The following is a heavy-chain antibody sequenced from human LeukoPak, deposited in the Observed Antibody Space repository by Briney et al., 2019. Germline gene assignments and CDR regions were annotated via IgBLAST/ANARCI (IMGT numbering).Heavy chain of an antibody. CDR3: AREDGYASYNWFDP. CDR1: GLTFSIYA. Sequence: PSVKVSCKASGLTFSIYAISWVRQAHGQGLEWMGGIIPIFGTANYAQKFQGRVTITADESTSTAYMELSSLRSEDTAVYYCAREDGYASYNWFDPWGQGTLVTVSS. J-gene: IGHJ5*02. CDR2: IIPIFGTA. V-gene: IGHV1-69*13. D-gene: IGHD2-8*01.